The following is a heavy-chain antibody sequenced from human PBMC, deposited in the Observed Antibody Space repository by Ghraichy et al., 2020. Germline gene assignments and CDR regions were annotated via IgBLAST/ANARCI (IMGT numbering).Heavy chain of an antibody. D-gene: IGHD4-11*01. CDR3: ARGNHDYSENAFDV. V-gene: IGHV7-4-1*02. Sequence: ASVKVSCKASGFIFTGSALNWMRQAPGQRPEWMGWISTVTGRPTYAQGFTGRFVFSSDTSVTTTYLQISSLKAEDTAVYYCARGNHDYSENAFDVWGQGTMVAVAS. J-gene: IGHJ3*01. CDR2: ISTVTGRP. CDR1: GFIFTGSA.